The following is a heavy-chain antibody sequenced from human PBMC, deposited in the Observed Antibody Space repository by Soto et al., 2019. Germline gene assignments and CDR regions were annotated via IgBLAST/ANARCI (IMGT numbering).Heavy chain of an antibody. V-gene: IGHV1-18*04. Sequence: QEQLVQSGGEVKKPGASVRVSCKASGYTFTKYGITWVRQAPGQGLEWMGWIGVYNGKTNYARKLQGRVIMTADTSASTAYMELRSLRSDDTAVYYCSRXXXXXXXXCYNHYYYGMDIWGQGTTVSVSS. CDR1: GYTFTKYG. CDR3: SRXXXXXXXXCYNHYYYGMDI. D-gene: IGHD2-2*02. J-gene: IGHJ6*02. CDR2: IGVYNGKT.